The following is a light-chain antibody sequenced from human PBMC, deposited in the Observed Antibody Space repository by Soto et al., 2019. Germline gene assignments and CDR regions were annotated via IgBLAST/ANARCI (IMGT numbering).Light chain of an antibody. CDR2: DTS. J-gene: IGKJ5*01. CDR3: HQRNK. V-gene: IGKV3-11*01. CDR1: QFLSSY. Sequence: VLTQSPATLSLPPLEIYTLSCRASQFLSSYLAWYQQKPGQPPRLLIYDTSNRATGIPARFSGSRSGTDFTLTISSLEPEDFGVYFCHQRNKFGQGTRLEI.